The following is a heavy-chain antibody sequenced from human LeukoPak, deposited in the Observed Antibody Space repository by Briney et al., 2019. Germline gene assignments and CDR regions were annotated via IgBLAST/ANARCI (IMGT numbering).Heavy chain of an antibody. V-gene: IGHV4-39*07. Sequence: SGTLSLTCTVSGGSISSSSYYWGWIRQPPGKGLEWIGSIYYSGSTYYNPSLKSRVTISVDTSKNQFSLKLSSVTAADTAVYYCARGKLDWFDPWGQGTLVTVSS. CDR2: IYYSGST. CDR3: ARGKLDWFDP. D-gene: IGHD4-23*01. CDR1: GGSISSSSYY. J-gene: IGHJ5*02.